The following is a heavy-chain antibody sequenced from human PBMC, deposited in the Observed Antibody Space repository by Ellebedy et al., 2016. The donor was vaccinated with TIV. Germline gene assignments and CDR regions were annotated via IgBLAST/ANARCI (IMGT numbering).Heavy chain of an antibody. J-gene: IGHJ5*02. CDR3: ARRGSYGDYAVQVNSWFDT. Sequence: PGGSLRLSCVASGFSFRSYWMGWVRQAPGKGLEWVANIYQDGSDQYYVDSVKGRFTISRDNVNKSLFLQMNSLRVEETAVYYCARRGSYGDYAVQVNSWFDTWGQGTLVTVSS. CDR1: GFSFRSYW. V-gene: IGHV3-7*01. D-gene: IGHD4-17*01. CDR2: IYQDGSDQ.